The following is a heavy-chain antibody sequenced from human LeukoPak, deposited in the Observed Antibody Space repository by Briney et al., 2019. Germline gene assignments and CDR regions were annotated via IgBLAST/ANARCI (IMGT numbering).Heavy chain of an antibody. CDR3: AHSGGYLGGFDP. Sequence: ASVKVSCKASGGTFSSYAISWVRQAPGQGLEWMGGIIPIFGTANYAQKFQGRVTITADESTSTAYMELSSLRSEDTAVYYCAHSGGYLGGFDPWGQGTLVTVSS. J-gene: IGHJ5*02. CDR1: GGTFSSYA. V-gene: IGHV1-69*13. CDR2: IIPIFGTA. D-gene: IGHD3-10*01.